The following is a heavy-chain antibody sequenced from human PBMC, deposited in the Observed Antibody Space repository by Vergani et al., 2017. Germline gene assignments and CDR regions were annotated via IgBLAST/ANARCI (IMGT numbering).Heavy chain of an antibody. V-gene: IGHV3-23*01. J-gene: IGHJ4*02. D-gene: IGHD1-26*01. Sequence: EVQLLESGGSLKQPGGSVRLSCAAPGFTFSTYAMHWVRQAPGKGLEWVSALTGGGGSTYYADSFKGRFIISRDNSRDTLYLQMNSLGPEDTATYYCVKDAGSYENFFDSWGQGTLVTVSS. CDR3: VKDAGSYENFFDS. CDR1: GFTFSTYA. CDR2: LTGGGGST.